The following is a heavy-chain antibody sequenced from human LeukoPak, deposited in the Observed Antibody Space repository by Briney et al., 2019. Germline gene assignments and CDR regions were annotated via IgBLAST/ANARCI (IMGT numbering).Heavy chain of an antibody. D-gene: IGHD4-23*01. CDR3: ARQRPYCGNFPFDY. V-gene: IGHV4-4*09. CDR1: GGSISSYY. CDR2: IYSTESP. J-gene: IGHJ4*02. Sequence: SETLSLTCTVSGGSISSYYWSWIRQPPGKGLEWIGYIYSTESPNYNPSLKSRVTISVDTSKNQFSLKLSSVTAADTAVYYCARQRPYCGNFPFDYWGQGTLVTVSS.